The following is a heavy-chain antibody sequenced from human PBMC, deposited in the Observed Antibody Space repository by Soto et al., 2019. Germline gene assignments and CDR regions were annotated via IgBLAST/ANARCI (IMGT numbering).Heavy chain of an antibody. J-gene: IGHJ4*02. CDR2: IIPMFGTA. Sequence: QVQLVQSGAEVKKPGSSVKVSCKTSGGTFSSYAISWVRQAPGQGLEWMGGIIPMFGTANYAQKFQGRVTITADESTSTAYMELSSLRSEDTALYYCARSRANYYDSRGYYYSTFDYWGQGTLVTVSS. CDR3: ARSRANYYDSRGYYYSTFDY. D-gene: IGHD3-22*01. CDR1: GGTFSSYA. V-gene: IGHV1-69*12.